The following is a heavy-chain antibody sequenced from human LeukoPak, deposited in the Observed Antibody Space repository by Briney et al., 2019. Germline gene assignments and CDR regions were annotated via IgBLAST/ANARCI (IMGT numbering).Heavy chain of an antibody. V-gene: IGHV3-21*01. CDR3: ARVDLDCSSTSCYTTPLDY. J-gene: IGHJ4*02. Sequence: PGGSLRLSCAASGFTFSSYSMNWVRQAPGKGLEWVSSISSSSSYIYYADSVKGRFTISRDNAKNSLYLQMNSLRAEDTAVYYCARVDLDCSSTSCYTTPLDYWGQGTLVTVS. D-gene: IGHD2-2*02. CDR1: GFTFSSYS. CDR2: ISSSSSYI.